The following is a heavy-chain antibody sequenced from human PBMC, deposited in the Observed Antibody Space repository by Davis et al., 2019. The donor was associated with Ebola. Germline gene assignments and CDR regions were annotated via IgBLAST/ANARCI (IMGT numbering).Heavy chain of an antibody. D-gene: IGHD3-3*01. CDR1: GDSITSDTYY. CDR3: ARHSTIFGVVPNRGLDP. V-gene: IGHV4-39*01. Sequence: SETLSLTCTVSGDSITSDTYYWGWIRQPPGKGPEWIGSIYHLGTTFYNPSLKSRVTISIDTSRHQFSLSLSYLTVADTAVYYCARHSTIFGVVPNRGLDPWGQGTLVTVSS. CDR2: IYHLGTT. J-gene: IGHJ5*02.